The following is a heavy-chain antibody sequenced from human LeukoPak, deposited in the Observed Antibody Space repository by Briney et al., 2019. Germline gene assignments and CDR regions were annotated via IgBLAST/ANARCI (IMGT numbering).Heavy chain of an antibody. CDR1: GGSLNSGSYY. CDR2: IYYSGST. CDR3: ARAAYSGSYHSDY. J-gene: IGHJ4*02. D-gene: IGHD1-26*01. Sequence: PSETLSLTCTVSGGSLNSGSYYWNWIRQPPGKGLEWIGYIYYSGSTNYNPSLKSRVTISVDTSKNQFSLKLSSVTAADTAVYYCARAAYSGSYHSDYWGQGTLVTVSS. V-gene: IGHV4-61*01.